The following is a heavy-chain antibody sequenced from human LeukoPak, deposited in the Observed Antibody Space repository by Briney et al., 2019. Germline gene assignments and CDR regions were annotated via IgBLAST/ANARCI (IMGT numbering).Heavy chain of an antibody. CDR3: ARALYDDPQFDF. Sequence: GGSLRLSCAASGFTFSNYDMHWVRQAPGKGLEWVAAIWYDGSNKYYGDSVKGRFTISRDNSKNTLYLQMNSLRAEDTAAYYCARALYDDPQFDFWGQRTLVTVSS. J-gene: IGHJ4*02. V-gene: IGHV3-33*01. CDR2: IWYDGSNK. CDR1: GFTFSNYD. D-gene: IGHD2-2*02.